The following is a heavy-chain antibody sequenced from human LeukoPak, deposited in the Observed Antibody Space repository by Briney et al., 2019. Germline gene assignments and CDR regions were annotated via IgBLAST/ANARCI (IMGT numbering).Heavy chain of an antibody. CDR2: IYSSGNT. Sequence: SETLSLTCTVSGGSISGYYWSWIRQPPGKALEWIGYIYSSGNTVYNPSLKSRVTITVDTSKNQFSLKLTSVTAVDTAMYYCVRHGGSYFIYWGQGTLDTVSS. V-gene: IGHV4-4*09. CDR1: GGSISGYY. CDR3: VRHGGSYFIY. D-gene: IGHD3-10*01. J-gene: IGHJ4*02.